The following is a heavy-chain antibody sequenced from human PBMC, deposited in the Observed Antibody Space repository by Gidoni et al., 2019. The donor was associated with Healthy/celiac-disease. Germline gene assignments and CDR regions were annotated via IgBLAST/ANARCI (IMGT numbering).Heavy chain of an antibody. CDR1: GFTFSSYA. Sequence: EVQLVESGGGLVQPGGSRRLSCSASGFTFSSYAMHWVRQAPGKGLEYVSAISSNGGSTYYADSVKGRFTISRDNSKNTLYLQMSSLRAEDTAVYYCVKIAAAGKRNWYFDLWGRGTLVTVSS. J-gene: IGHJ2*01. D-gene: IGHD6-13*01. CDR2: ISSNGGST. CDR3: VKIAAAGKRNWYFDL. V-gene: IGHV3-64D*06.